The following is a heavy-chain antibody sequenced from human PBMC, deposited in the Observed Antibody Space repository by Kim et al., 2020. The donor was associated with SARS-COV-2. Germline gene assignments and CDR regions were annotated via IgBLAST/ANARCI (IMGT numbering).Heavy chain of an antibody. Sequence: SVKVSCKASGGTFSSYAISWVRQAPGQGLEWMGGIIPIFGTANYAQKFQGRVTITADESTSTAYMELSSLRSEDTAVYYCARGGITMIVVAPLDGMDVWGQGTTVTVSS. J-gene: IGHJ6*02. D-gene: IGHD3-22*01. CDR1: GGTFSSYA. V-gene: IGHV1-69*13. CDR2: IIPIFGTA. CDR3: ARGGITMIVVAPLDGMDV.